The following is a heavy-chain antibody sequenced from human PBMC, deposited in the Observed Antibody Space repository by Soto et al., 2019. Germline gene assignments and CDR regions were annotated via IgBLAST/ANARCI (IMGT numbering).Heavy chain of an antibody. CDR3: ARDFKGITIFGVVISWFDP. D-gene: IGHD3-3*01. CDR2: IIPIFVTA. J-gene: IGHJ5*02. Sequence: QVQLVQSGAEVKKPGSSVKVSCKASGGTFSSYAISWVRQAPGQGLEWMGGIIPIFVTANYAQKFQGRVTITADESTSTAYMELSSLRSEDTAVYYCARDFKGITIFGVVISWFDPWGQGTLVTVSS. V-gene: IGHV1-69*01. CDR1: GGTFSSYA.